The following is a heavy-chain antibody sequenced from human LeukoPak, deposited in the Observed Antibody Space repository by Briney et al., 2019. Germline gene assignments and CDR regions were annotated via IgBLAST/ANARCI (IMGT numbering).Heavy chain of an antibody. J-gene: IGHJ4*02. V-gene: IGHV3-20*04. CDR1: GFTFDDYG. Sequence: GGSLRLSCAASGFTFDDYGMSWVRQAPGKGLEWVSGINWNGGSTGYADSVKGRFTISRDNAKNSLYLQMNSLRAEDTALYYCARAAGYSYGRGVDYWGQGTLVAVSS. CDR3: ARAAGYSYGRGVDY. D-gene: IGHD5-18*01. CDR2: INWNGGST.